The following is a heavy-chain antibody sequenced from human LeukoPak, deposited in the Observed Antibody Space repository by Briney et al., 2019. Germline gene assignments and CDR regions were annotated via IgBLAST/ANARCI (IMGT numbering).Heavy chain of an antibody. CDR2: LNPNSAGT. CDR1: GYSFTGYY. Sequence: ASVKVSCKASGYSFTGYYIHWVRQAPGQGLEWMGWLNPNSAGTIYAQKFQGRVTMTRDTSISTAYMELSRLTSDDTAVYYCSGGGELFYGRSPSSPFDFLGQGTLVHVSS. V-gene: IGHV1-2*02. D-gene: IGHD3-16*01. J-gene: IGHJ4*02. CDR3: SGGGELFYGRSPSSPFDF.